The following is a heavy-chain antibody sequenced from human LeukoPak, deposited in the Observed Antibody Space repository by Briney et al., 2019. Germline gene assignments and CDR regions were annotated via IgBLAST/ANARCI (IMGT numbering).Heavy chain of an antibody. J-gene: IGHJ4*02. V-gene: IGHV1-18*01. CDR3: ARVGPRREQQLADY. Sequence: ASVTVSYKASGYTFTSYGISWVRQAPGQGREGMGWISAYNGKTNYAQKLQGRLTITTDTSTSTAYMELRSLRSDDTAVYYCARVGPRREQQLADYWGQGTLVTVSS. D-gene: IGHD6-13*01. CDR1: GYTFTSYG. CDR2: ISAYNGKT.